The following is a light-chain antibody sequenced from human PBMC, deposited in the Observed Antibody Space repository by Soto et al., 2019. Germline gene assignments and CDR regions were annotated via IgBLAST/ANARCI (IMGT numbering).Light chain of an antibody. Sequence: DIQMTQSPSTLSASVGDRVTITCRASQSIRSWLAWYQQKPGKAPKLLIYKASSLESGVPSRFSGSGSGTELTLTISSFQPDDFAYYYRQQYSSLYTFGQGTKLEIK. V-gene: IGKV1-5*03. CDR2: KAS. CDR1: QSIRSW. J-gene: IGKJ2*01. CDR3: QQYSSLYT.